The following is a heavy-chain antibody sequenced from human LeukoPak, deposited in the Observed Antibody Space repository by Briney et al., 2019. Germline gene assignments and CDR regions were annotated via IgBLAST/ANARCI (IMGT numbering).Heavy chain of an antibody. CDR1: GFTFSSYA. Sequence: QPGGSLRLSCAASGFTFSSYAMSWVRQAPGEGLEWVSGISGSDGSTYYADSVKGRFTISRDYSKNTLCVQMNSLRAEDTAVYYCAKARGFCSGGSCYNPFDPWGQGTLVTVSS. CDR2: ISGSDGST. J-gene: IGHJ5*02. V-gene: IGHV3-23*01. CDR3: AKARGFCSGGSCYNPFDP. D-gene: IGHD2-15*01.